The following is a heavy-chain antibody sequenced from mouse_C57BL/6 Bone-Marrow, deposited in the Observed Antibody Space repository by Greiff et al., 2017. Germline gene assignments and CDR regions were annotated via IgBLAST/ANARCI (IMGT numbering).Heavy chain of an antibody. CDR2: ISSGSSTI. Sequence: EVQGVESGGGLVKPGGSLKLSCAASGFTFSDYGMHWVRQAPEKGLEWVAYISSGSSTIYYADTVKGRFTISRDNAKNTLFLQMTRLRSEDTAMYYCAKEGLFYYGSSWYFDVWGTGTTVTVSS. CDR1: GFTFSDYG. CDR3: AKEGLFYYGSSWYFDV. V-gene: IGHV5-17*01. J-gene: IGHJ1*03. D-gene: IGHD1-1*01.